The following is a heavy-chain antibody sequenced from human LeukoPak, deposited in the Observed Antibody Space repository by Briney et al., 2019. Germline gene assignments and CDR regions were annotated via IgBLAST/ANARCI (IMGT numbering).Heavy chain of an antibody. CDR3: AIPYGSGSYYFDY. D-gene: IGHD3-10*01. CDR2: INHSGST. J-gene: IGHJ4*02. Sequence: SETLSLTCTVSGGSISSYYWSWIRQPPGKGLEWIGEINHSGSTNYNPSLKSRVTISVDTSKNQFSLKLSSVTAADTAVYYCAIPYGSGSYYFDYWGQGTLVTVSS. V-gene: IGHV4-34*01. CDR1: GGSISSYY.